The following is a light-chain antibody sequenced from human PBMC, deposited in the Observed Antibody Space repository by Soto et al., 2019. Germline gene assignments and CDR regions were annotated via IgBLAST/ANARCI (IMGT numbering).Light chain of an antibody. J-gene: IGKJ2*01. Sequence: DIQMTQSPSSLSASVGDRVSITCRASQSNNNYLNWYQQKPGKAPKLLIHAASTLQSGVPSRFSGSGSGTDFTLTISSLQPEDFATYYCQQSYRTPYTFGQGTKLEIK. CDR3: QQSYRTPYT. V-gene: IGKV1-39*01. CDR2: AAS. CDR1: QSNNNY.